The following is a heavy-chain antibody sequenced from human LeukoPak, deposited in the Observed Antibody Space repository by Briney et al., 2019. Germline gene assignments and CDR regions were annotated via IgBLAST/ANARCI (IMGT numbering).Heavy chain of an antibody. Sequence: GGSLRLSCAASGFTFTSYWMTWVRQALGKGLEWVANIKQDGSEKYYVDSVKGRFTISRDNAKNSVYLQMNSLRVEDTAVYYCAKFARDYDFWQHLYYYYMDVWGKGTTVTVSS. D-gene: IGHD3-3*01. CDR3: AKFARDYDFWQHLYYYYMDV. V-gene: IGHV3-7*01. CDR2: IKQDGSEK. CDR1: GFTFTSYW. J-gene: IGHJ6*03.